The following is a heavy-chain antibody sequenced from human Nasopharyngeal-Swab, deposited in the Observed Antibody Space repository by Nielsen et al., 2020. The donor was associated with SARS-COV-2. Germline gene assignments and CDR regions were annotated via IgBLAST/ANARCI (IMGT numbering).Heavy chain of an antibody. J-gene: IGHJ6*03. CDR1: GFSFSSYW. D-gene: IGHD3-10*01. CDR2: IKQAGSEK. Sequence: ESLKISCAASGFSFSSYWMTWVRQAPGKGLEWVANIKQAGSEKYYVDSVKGRFTISRDNAKNSLYLQLTYLRAEDTAVYYCARDFGYGDEIDGAYYYYMDVWGKGTTVTVSS. CDR3: ARDFGYGDEIDGAYYYYMDV. V-gene: IGHV3-7*03.